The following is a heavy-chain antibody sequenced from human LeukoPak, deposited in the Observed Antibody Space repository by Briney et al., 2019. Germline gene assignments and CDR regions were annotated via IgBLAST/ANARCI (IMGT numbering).Heavy chain of an antibody. Sequence: GRSLRLSCAASGFTFSSYSMNWVRQAPGKGLEWVSSISSSSSYIYYADSVKGRFTISRDNAKNSLYLQMNSLRAEDTAVYYCASRYDILTGYYYYYGMDVWGQGTTVTVSS. CDR3: ASRYDILTGYYYYYGMDV. CDR1: GFTFSSYS. CDR2: ISSSSSYI. D-gene: IGHD3-9*01. J-gene: IGHJ6*02. V-gene: IGHV3-21*01.